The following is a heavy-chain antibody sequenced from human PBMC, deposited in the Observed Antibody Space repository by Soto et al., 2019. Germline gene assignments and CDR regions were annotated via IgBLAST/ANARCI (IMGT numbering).Heavy chain of an antibody. Sequence: SETLSLTCAVYGGSFSGYYWSWIRQPPGKGLEWIGEINHSGSTNYNPSLKSRVTISVDTSKNQFSLKLSSVTAADTAVYYCATGVVFGSVFMDVGGQGPPVTVSS. CDR2: INHSGST. D-gene: IGHD3-3*01. J-gene: IGHJ6*02. CDR3: ATGVVFGSVFMDV. CDR1: GGSFSGYY. V-gene: IGHV4-34*01.